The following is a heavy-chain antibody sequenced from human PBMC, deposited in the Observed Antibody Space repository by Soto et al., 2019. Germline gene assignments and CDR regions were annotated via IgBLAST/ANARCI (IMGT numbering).Heavy chain of an antibody. V-gene: IGHV1-8*01. CDR3: ARGFTCTNGVCYTFGYYYYYMDV. J-gene: IGHJ6*03. CDR1: GYTFASYD. D-gene: IGHD2-8*01. Sequence: ASVKVSCKASGYTFASYDIKWVRQATGQGLEWMGWMNPNSGNTGYAQKFQGRVTMTRNTSISTAYMELSSLRSEDTAVYYCARGFTCTNGVCYTFGYYYYYMDVWGKGTTVTVSS. CDR2: MNPNSGNT.